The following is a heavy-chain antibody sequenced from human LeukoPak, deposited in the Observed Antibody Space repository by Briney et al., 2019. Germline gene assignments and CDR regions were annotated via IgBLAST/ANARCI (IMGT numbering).Heavy chain of an antibody. V-gene: IGHV1-18*01. CDR1: GYRISSYS. D-gene: IGHD3-16*01. CDR2: ISGYNGNT. Sequence: ASVKVSCKASGYRISSYSITWVRQAPGQGLEWMGWISGYNGNTNYAPKFQGRVTMTIDTSTSTAYVEVRSLRSDDTAVYYCARVRYRLAETYIDYWGQGTLVTVSS. J-gene: IGHJ4*02. CDR3: ARVRYRLAETYIDY.